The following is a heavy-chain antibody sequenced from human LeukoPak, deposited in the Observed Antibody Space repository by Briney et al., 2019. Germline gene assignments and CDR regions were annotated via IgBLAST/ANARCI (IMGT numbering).Heavy chain of an antibody. CDR1: GGSISGYY. V-gene: IGHV4-59*01. Sequence: SETLSLICTVSGGSISGYYWTWIRQPPGKGLEWIGYIYYTGSTNYNPAPKNRVTISADTSKNQFSLNLSSVTAADTALYYCARFDRDGYNLDYWGQGTLVTVSS. CDR2: IYYTGST. D-gene: IGHD5-24*01. J-gene: IGHJ4*02. CDR3: ARFDRDGYNLDY.